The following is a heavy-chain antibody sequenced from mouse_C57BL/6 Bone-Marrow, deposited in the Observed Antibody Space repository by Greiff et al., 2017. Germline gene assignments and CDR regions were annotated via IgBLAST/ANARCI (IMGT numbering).Heavy chain of an antibody. Sequence: VQLQQSGPELVKPGASVKISCKASGYTFTDYYMNWVKQSHGKSLEWIGDINPNNGGTSYNQKFKGKATLTVDKSASTAYRELRSLTSEYSSVYYCARERIYYGNYEGFDYWRQVTTRSVSS. CDR2: INPNNGGT. D-gene: IGHD2-1*01. J-gene: IGHJ2*01. V-gene: IGHV1-26*01. CDR3: ARERIYYGNYEGFDY. CDR1: GYTFTDYY.